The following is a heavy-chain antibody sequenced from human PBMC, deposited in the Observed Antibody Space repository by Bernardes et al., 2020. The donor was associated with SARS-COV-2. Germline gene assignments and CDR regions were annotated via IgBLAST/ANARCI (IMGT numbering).Heavy chain of an antibody. D-gene: IGHD6-13*01. J-gene: IGHJ3*02. V-gene: IGHV3-23*01. CDR1: KLIFSRYD. CDR3: AKVEGLASAGSGAFDI. Sequence: GGSLRLSCVASKLIFSRYDMTWVRQAPGKGLEWVSTISGSGDTTYYADSVKGRFTIFRDNSKNTLFLQMNSLRAEDTALYYCAKVEGLASAGSGAFDIWGEGTVVTVSS. CDR2: ISGSGDTT.